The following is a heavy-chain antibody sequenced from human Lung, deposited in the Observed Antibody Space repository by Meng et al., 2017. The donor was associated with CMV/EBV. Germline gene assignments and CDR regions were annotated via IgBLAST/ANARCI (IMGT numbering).Heavy chain of an antibody. Sequence: GGSLRLSCVASGFTFSSYEMNWVRQAPEKGLEWVSHISSSGYTLHYADSVKGRFTISRDNAKNSLYLQMKNLRPEDTAVYYCARDSISYGSGSFDMFVWGQGTTVXVSS. D-gene: IGHD3-10*01. V-gene: IGHV3-48*03. CDR1: GFTFSSYE. CDR3: ARDSISYGSGSFDMFV. CDR2: ISSSGYTL. J-gene: IGHJ6*02.